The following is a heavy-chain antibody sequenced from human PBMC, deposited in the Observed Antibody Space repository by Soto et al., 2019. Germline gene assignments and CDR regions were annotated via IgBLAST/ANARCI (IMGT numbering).Heavy chain of an antibody. CDR3: GGDGRGAGAFAP. CDR1: GYTFNTYG. CDR2: IGAHNGDT. J-gene: IGHJ5*02. Sequence: QVQLVQSGPEVKKPGASVKISCKASGYTFNTYGFTWVRQAPGQGLEWMGWIGAHNGDTNYVQKFQGRVTMTTETPTPTPNRELRTLTFDTTALFFWGGDGRGAGAFAPGGKEPRVTVS. V-gene: IGHV1-18*01. D-gene: IGHD1-26*01.